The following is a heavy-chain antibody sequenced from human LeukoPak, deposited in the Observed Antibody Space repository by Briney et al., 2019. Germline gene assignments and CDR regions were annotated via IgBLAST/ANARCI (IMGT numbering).Heavy chain of an antibody. J-gene: IGHJ4*02. V-gene: IGHV1-18*01. CDR3: ARDRAESDASSGYRYDY. CDR2: ISAYNGNT. Sequence: VASVKVSCKDSGYTFTSYGISWVRQAPGQGLEWMGWISAYNGNTNYAQKFQGRVTMTRDTSISTAYMELSRLRSDDTAVYYCARDRAESDASSGYRYDYWGQGTLVTVSS. D-gene: IGHD3-22*01. CDR1: GYTFTSYG.